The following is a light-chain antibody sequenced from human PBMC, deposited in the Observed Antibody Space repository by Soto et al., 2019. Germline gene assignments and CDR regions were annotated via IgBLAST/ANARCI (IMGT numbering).Light chain of an antibody. Sequence: QSALTQPASVSGSPGQSITISCTGTSSDVGGYDYVSWFQQHPGKAPKLMIYDVSNRPSGVSHRFTGSKSGNTASLTISGLQAEDEDDDYCSSYTGSSTVVFGGGTKLTVL. CDR2: DVS. V-gene: IGLV2-14*01. J-gene: IGLJ2*01. CDR1: SSDVGGYDY. CDR3: SSYTGSSTVV.